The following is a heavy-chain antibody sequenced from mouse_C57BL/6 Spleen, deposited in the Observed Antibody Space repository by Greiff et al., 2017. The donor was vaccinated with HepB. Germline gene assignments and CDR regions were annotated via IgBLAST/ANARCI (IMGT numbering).Heavy chain of an antibody. D-gene: IGHD1-1*01. J-gene: IGHJ4*01. CDR1: GFNIKDYY. Sequence: EVHLVESGAELVKPGASVKLSCTASGFNIKDYYMHWVKQRTEQGLEWIGRINPEDGETKYAPKFQGKATITADTSSNTAYLQLSSLTSEDTAVYYCARWDTTDYAMDYWGQGTSVTVSS. V-gene: IGHV14-2*01. CDR2: INPEDGET. CDR3: ARWDTTDYAMDY.